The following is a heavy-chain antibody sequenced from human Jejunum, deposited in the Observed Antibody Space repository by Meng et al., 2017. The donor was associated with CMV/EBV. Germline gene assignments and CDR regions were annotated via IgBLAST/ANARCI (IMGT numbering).Heavy chain of an antibody. CDR2: IYYSGST. J-gene: IGHJ4*02. V-gene: IGHV4-31*03. CDR3: ARVSSGWDYFDY. Sequence: VQLQESGPVLVKPSQTLSLTCPVSGGSVSSGGYYWTWIRQHPGKGLEWFGHIYYSGSTFYNPSLKRRVIISIGTSKNQFSLNLRSVTAADTAVYYCARVSSGWDYFDYWGQGTLVTVSS. CDR1: GGSVSSGGYY. D-gene: IGHD6-19*01.